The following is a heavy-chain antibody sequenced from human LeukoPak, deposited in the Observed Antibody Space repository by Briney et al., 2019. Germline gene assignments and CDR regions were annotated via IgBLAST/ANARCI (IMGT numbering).Heavy chain of an antibody. V-gene: IGHV4-28*01. CDR1: GYSISSSSW. CDR3: ARKENAYCYFDY. D-gene: IGHD3-16*01. CDR2: IYHSGTT. J-gene: IGHJ4*02. Sequence: SETLSLTCAVSGYSISSSSWWGWIRQPPGKGLEWIAYIYHSGTTYYNPSLQSRVTMSVDTSKNQFSLKLSSVTAVDTAVYYCARKENAYCYFDYWGQGTLVTVSS.